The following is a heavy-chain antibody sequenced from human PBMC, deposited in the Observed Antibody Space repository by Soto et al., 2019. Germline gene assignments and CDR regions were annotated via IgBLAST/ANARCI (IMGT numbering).Heavy chain of an antibody. V-gene: IGHV3-23*01. CDR2: ISASGGSR. J-gene: IGHJ6*02. D-gene: IGHD3-22*01. CDR1: GFTFNSYG. Sequence: GGSLRLSCAVSGFTFNSYGMSWVRQAPGKGLEWVSAISASGGSRYYADSVKGRFTISRDNSKNTLFLQMNSLSAEETAVYYCERRYYYDGSGPYGMDVWGQGTTVTVSS. CDR3: ERRYYYDGSGPYGMDV.